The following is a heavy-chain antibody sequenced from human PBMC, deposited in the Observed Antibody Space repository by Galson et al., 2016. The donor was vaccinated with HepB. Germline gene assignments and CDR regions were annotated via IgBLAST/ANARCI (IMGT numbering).Heavy chain of an antibody. D-gene: IGHD6-19*01. CDR2: TRKKTNGYTT. V-gene: IGHV3-72*01. Sequence: SLRLSCAASGFTFSDHYMDWVRQAPGKGLEWVGRTRKKTNGYTTEYAASVKGRFTISRDNAKNSLYLQMNSLRDEDAAMYYCARVRGSGWYLAYWGQGTLVTVSS. CDR3: ARVRGSGWYLAY. J-gene: IGHJ4*02. CDR1: GFTFSDHY.